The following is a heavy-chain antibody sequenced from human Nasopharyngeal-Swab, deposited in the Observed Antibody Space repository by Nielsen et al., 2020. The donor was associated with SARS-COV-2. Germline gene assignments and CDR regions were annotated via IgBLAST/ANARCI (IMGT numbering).Heavy chain of an antibody. V-gene: IGHV4-61*02. CDR3: AREYTVPRG. CDR2: IYTSGST. D-gene: IGHD1-14*01. J-gene: IGHJ4*02. CDR1: GGSISSGSYY. Sequence: SETLSLTCTVSGGSISSGSYYWSWIRQPAGKGLEWIGRIYTSGSTNYNPSLKSRVTISVDTSKNQFSLKLSSVTAADTAVYYCAREYTVPRGWGQGTLVTVSS.